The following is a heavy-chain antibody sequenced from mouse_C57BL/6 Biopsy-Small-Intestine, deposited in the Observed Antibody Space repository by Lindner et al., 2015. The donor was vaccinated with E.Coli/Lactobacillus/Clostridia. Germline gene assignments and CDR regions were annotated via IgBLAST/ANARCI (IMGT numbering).Heavy chain of an antibody. V-gene: IGHV1-14*01. Sequence: VQLQESGPEVVKPGASLKMSCKASGYTFTSYVMHWVKQRPGQGLAWIGYINPYNDGTKYNEKFKGKATLTSDKSSSTAYMELSSLTSEDSAVYYCARDDAAFAYWGQGTLVTVSA. J-gene: IGHJ3*01. CDR3: ARDDAAFAY. CDR1: GYTFTSYV. CDR2: INPYNDGT.